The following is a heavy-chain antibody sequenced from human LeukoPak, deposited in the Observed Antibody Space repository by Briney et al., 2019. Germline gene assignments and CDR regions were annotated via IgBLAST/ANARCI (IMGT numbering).Heavy chain of an antibody. Sequence: GRSLRLSCAASGFTFSNYDMHWVRQAPGKGLEWVGVIWYDGSNTYYADSVKGRFTISRDNSKNTLYLQMNSLRAEDTAVYYCAKVGHGDYYLDYWGQGTLVTVSS. D-gene: IGHD4-17*01. CDR1: GFTFSNYD. CDR2: IWYDGSNT. V-gene: IGHV3-33*06. CDR3: AKVGHGDYYLDY. J-gene: IGHJ4*02.